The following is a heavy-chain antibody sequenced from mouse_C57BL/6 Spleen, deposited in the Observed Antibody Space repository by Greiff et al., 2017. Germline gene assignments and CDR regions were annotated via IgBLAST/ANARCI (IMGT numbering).Heavy chain of an antibody. J-gene: IGHJ4*01. D-gene: IGHD1-1*01. CDR2: IYPGRGST. Sequence: QVQLQQSGTELVKPGASVKLSCKASGYTFTSYWMHWVKQRTGQGLEWIGDIYPGRGSTNYNEKFKSKATLTVDPSSSTAYMQLSSLTSEDSAVYYWLGYYGSSYGAMDYWGQGTSVTVSS. V-gene: IGHV1-55*01. CDR3: LGYYGSSYGAMDY. CDR1: GYTFTSYW.